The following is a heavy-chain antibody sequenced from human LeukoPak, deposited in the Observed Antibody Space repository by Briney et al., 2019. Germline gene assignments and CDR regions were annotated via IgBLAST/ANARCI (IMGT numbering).Heavy chain of an antibody. CDR1: GDSVSSNSAA. CDR2: TYYRSKWYN. Sequence: SQTVSLTCAISGDSVSSNSAAWNWIRQSRSRVLVWLGRTYYRSKWYNDYAVSVKSRITINPDTSKNQFSLQLNSVTPEDTAVYYCARGSGWYSDYFDYGGQGTLVTVSS. J-gene: IGHJ4*02. D-gene: IGHD6-19*01. V-gene: IGHV6-1*01. CDR3: ARGSGWYSDYFDY.